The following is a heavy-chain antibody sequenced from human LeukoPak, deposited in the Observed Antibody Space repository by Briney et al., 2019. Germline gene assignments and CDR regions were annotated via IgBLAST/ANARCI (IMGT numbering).Heavy chain of an antibody. Sequence: SETLSLTCSVSGGSISSYHWSWIRRTAGKGLEWIGRVQTSGRTTYSPSLKGRVTISVDTTKNQVSLKLTSVTAADTAVYYCARSFFVVSSASPYDAFEVWGQGTMVTVSS. CDR3: ARSFFVVSSASPYDAFEV. J-gene: IGHJ3*01. V-gene: IGHV4-4*07. CDR2: VQTSGRT. CDR1: GGSISSYH. D-gene: IGHD2-21*01.